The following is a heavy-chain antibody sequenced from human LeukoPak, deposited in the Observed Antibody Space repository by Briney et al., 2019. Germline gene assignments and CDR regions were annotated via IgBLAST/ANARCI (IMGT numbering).Heavy chain of an antibody. Sequence: SETLSLTCAVYGGSFSGYCWSWIRQPPGKGLEWIGETNQSGNTNYNPSLKSRVTISVDRSKNQFSLKLSSVTAADTAVYYCARRYDFWSGYSPSDAFDIWGQGTMVTVSS. D-gene: IGHD3-3*01. J-gene: IGHJ3*02. CDR2: TNQSGNT. CDR1: GGSFSGYC. CDR3: ARRYDFWSGYSPSDAFDI. V-gene: IGHV4-34*01.